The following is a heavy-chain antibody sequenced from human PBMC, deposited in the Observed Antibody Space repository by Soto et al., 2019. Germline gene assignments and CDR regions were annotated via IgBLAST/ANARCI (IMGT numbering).Heavy chain of an antibody. CDR3: ATTGPY. J-gene: IGHJ4*02. CDR1: GFTFSSYG. V-gene: IGHV3-33*01. Sequence: QVQLVESGGGVVQPGRSLRLSCAASGFTFSSYGMHWVRQAPGKGLEWVAVIWFDGSNKFYADSVKGRFTISRDNSKNTVSLQMNSLRDEESAAYYCATTGPYCGQGTLVTVSS. CDR2: IWFDGSNK.